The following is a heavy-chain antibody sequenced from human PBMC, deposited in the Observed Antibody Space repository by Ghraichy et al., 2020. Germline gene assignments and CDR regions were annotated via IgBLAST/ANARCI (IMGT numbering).Heavy chain of an antibody. V-gene: IGHV3-30*18. D-gene: IGHD4-17*01. CDR1: GFTFSSYG. J-gene: IGHJ6*03. Sequence: GESLNISCAASGFTFSSYGMHWVRQAPGKGLEWVAVISYDGSNKYYADSVKGRFTISRENSKNTLYLQMNSLRAEDTAGYYCAKDFATVTTYYMDVWGKGTTVTVSS. CDR2: ISYDGSNK. CDR3: AKDFATVTTYYMDV.